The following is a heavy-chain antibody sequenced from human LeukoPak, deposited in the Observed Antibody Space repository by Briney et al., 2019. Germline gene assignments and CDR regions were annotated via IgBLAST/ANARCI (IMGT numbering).Heavy chain of an antibody. CDR2: INHSGST. Sequence: SETLSLTCAVYGGSFSGYYWSWIRQPPGKGLEWIGEINHSGSTNYNPSLKSRVTISVDTSKNQFSLKLSSVTAADTAVYYCARGGDYVDYWGQGTLVTVSS. CDR3: ARGGDYVDY. V-gene: IGHV4-34*01. J-gene: IGHJ4*02. CDR1: GGSFSGYY.